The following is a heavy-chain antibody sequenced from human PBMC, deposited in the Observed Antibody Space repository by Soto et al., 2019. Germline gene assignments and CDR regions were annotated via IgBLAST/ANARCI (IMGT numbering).Heavy chain of an antibody. CDR3: TTDSYISMIRVRFDY. D-gene: IGHD3-22*01. V-gene: IGHV3-15*07. Sequence: GGSLRLSCAASGFIFSNDWINWVRQALGTGLEWVGRIKSKSDGGTTDFAAPVKGRFVISRGDSKNMVYLQMSSLTTEDTAVYYCTTDSYISMIRVRFDYWGHGTLVAVSS. CDR1: GFIFSNDW. CDR2: IKSKSDGGTT. J-gene: IGHJ4*01.